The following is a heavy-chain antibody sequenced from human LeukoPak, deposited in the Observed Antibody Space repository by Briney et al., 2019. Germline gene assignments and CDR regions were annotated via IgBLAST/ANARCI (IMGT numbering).Heavy chain of an antibody. CDR1: GFTFSSYG. J-gene: IGHJ4*02. D-gene: IGHD4-23*01. CDR3: AKPPHSGNSGAYFDY. V-gene: IGHV3-30*02. CDR2: IRYDGSNK. Sequence: GGSLRLSCAASGFTFSSYGMHWVRQAPGKGLEWVAFIRYDGSNKYYADSVKGRFTISRDNSKNTLYLQMNSLRAEDTAVYYCAKPPHSGNSGAYFDYWGQGTLVTVSS.